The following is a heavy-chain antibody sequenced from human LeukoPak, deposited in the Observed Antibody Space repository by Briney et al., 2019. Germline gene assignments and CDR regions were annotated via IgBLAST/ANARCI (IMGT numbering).Heavy chain of an antibody. V-gene: IGHV1-46*01. J-gene: IGHJ5*02. CDR3: ARGGPTGTTAPPGVA. Sequence: ASVKVSCKASGYTFTSYYMHWVRQAPGQGLEWMGIINPSGGSTSYAQKFQGRVTMTRDMSTSTVYMELSSLRSEDTAVYYCARGGPTGTTAPPGVAWGQGTLVTVSS. CDR1: GYTFTSYY. D-gene: IGHD1-1*01. CDR2: INPSGGST.